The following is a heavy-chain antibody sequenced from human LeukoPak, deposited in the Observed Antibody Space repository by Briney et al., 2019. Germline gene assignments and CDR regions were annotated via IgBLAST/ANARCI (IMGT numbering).Heavy chain of an antibody. Sequence: GESLKISCKGSGYTFTSYWIGWVRQMPGKGLEWMGIIYPGDSDTRYSPSFQGQVTISADKSITTAYLQWSSLKASDTAMYYCARTPSYQLLSGGWFDPWGQGTLVTVSS. CDR3: ARTPSYQLLSGGWFDP. V-gene: IGHV5-51*01. D-gene: IGHD2-2*01. CDR2: IYPGDSDT. J-gene: IGHJ5*02. CDR1: GYTFTSYW.